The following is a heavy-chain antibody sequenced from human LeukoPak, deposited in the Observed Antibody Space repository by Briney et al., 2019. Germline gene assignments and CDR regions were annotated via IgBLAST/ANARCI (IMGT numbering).Heavy chain of an antibody. CDR3: VRRPPPPPYYYYYYMDV. V-gene: IGHV3-21*01. J-gene: IGHJ6*03. CDR2: ITSSSSYP. CDR1: GFTFSTYN. Sequence: GGSLRLSCAASGFTFSTYNMNWVRQAPGKGLEGVSSITSSSSYPFYADSVRGRFTIPRDNAKNSLYLQMNSLRAEDPAINYCVRRPPPPPYYYYYYMDVWGKGTTVTVSS.